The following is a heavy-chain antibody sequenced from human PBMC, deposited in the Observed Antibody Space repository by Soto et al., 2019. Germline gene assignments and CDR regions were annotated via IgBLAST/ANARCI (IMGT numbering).Heavy chain of an antibody. D-gene: IGHD1-26*01. CDR3: AREVGYPTWFDP. V-gene: IGHV4-39*07. CDR2: IYYSGST. Sequence: PSETLSLTCTVSGGSISSSSYYWGWIRQPPGKGLEWIGSIYYSGSTNYNPPLKSRVTISLDTSRNQFSLKLNSVTAADTAVYYCAREVGYPTWFDPWGQGTLVTVSS. CDR1: GGSISSSSYY. J-gene: IGHJ5*02.